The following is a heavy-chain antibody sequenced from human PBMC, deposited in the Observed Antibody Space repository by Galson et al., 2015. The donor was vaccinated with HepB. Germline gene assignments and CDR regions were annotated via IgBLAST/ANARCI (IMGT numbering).Heavy chain of an antibody. CDR3: ARGGESSYYDKVWGSYRWLPDY. D-gene: IGHD3-16*02. CDR1: GFTLSSYV. CDR2: ISYEGSSK. Sequence: SLRLSCAASGFTLSSYVIHWVRQAPGKGLDWVALISYEGSSKNYADSVKGRFTISSDNSKNTVYLQMNSLGPEDTAVYYCARGGESSYYDKVWGSYRWLPDYWGQGTLVTVSS. J-gene: IGHJ4*02. V-gene: IGHV3-30*04.